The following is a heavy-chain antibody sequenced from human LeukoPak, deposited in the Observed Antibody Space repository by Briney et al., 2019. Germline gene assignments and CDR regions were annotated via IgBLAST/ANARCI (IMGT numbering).Heavy chain of an antibody. CDR2: ISSSGSTI. Sequence: GGSLRLSCAASGFTFSSYEMNWVRQAPGKGLEWVSYISSSGSTIYYADSVKGRFTISRDNSKNTLYLQMNSLRAEDTAVYYCARGLVAATAYWGQGTLVTVSS. D-gene: IGHD2-15*01. J-gene: IGHJ4*02. V-gene: IGHV3-48*03. CDR1: GFTFSSYE. CDR3: ARGLVAATAY.